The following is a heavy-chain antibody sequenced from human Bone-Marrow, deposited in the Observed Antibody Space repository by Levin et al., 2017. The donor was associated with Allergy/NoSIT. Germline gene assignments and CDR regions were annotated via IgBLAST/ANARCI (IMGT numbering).Heavy chain of an antibody. D-gene: IGHD3-16*01. CDR1: GASVSTGSHY. J-gene: IGHJ4*02. CDR2: IFYGGVT. CDR3: ATAGKSWGIDS. Sequence: SETLSLTCSVSGASVSTGSHYWSWVRQSPGKGLEWIGYIFYGGVTNYNPSLESRLTMSVDTSKNQFSLRLMSMTAADTAVYYCATAGKSWGIDSWGQGTLVTVSS. V-gene: IGHV4-61*01.